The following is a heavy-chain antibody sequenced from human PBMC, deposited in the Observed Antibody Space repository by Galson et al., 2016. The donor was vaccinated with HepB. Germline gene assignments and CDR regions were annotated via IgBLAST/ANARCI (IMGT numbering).Heavy chain of an antibody. J-gene: IGHJ3*01. CDR2: IDPSESYT. Sequence: QSGAEVKKPGESLRISCQGSGYTFTTHWISWVRQVPGEDLEWMGQIDPSESYTDYSPSFQGHVTISPGESVNVVYLQWNSLQASDTAVYFCARHEGGWASGVAFDVWGQGTMVTVSS. D-gene: IGHD3-10*01. CDR1: GYTFTTHW. V-gene: IGHV5-10-1*01. CDR3: ARHEGGWASGVAFDV.